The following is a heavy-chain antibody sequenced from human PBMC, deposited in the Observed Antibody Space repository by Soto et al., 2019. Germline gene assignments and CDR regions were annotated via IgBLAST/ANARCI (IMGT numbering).Heavy chain of an antibody. Sequence: QLQLQESGPGLVKPSETLSLTCTVSGGSISSSSYYWGWIRQPPGKGLEWIGSFYYSGSTYYNPSLKSRVTISVGTSKTQFSLKLSSVTAADTAVYYCARRTDYPFDYGGQGTLVTVSS. CDR1: GGSISSSSYY. J-gene: IGHJ4*02. D-gene: IGHD4-17*01. CDR2: FYYSGST. V-gene: IGHV4-39*01. CDR3: ARRTDYPFDY.